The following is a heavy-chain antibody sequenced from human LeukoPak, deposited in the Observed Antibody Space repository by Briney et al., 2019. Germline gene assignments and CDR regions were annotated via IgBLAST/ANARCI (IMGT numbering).Heavy chain of an antibody. D-gene: IGHD5-18*01. Sequence: TSEALSLTCTVSGGSISSYYWSWIRQPPGKGLEWIGYIYYSGSTNYNPSLKSRVTISVDTSKNQFSLKLTSVTAADTAVYYCARTTEGGYTYGYFYYYYMDVWGKGTTVTISS. CDR1: GGSISSYY. CDR2: IYYSGST. J-gene: IGHJ6*03. V-gene: IGHV4-59*01. CDR3: ARTTEGGYTYGYFYYYYMDV.